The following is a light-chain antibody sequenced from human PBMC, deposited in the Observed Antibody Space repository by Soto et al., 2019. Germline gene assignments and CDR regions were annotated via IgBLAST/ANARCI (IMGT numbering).Light chain of an antibody. Sequence: QSVLAQPPSASGTPGQRVTISCSGSTSNVGSNLASWYQQLPGSAPKLLIYSNIYRPSGVPDRFSGSKSGTSASLAISGLQSEDEADYFCAAWDDSLNGPVFGGGTKLTVL. J-gene: IGLJ3*02. CDR2: SNI. CDR3: AAWDDSLNGPV. CDR1: TSNVGSNL. V-gene: IGLV1-44*01.